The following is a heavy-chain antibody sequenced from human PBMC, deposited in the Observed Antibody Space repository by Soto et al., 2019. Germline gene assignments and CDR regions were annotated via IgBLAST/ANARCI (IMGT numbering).Heavy chain of an antibody. D-gene: IGHD3-22*01. Sequence: QVQLQESGPGLVKPSETLSLTCTVSGGSISSYYWSWIRQPPGKGLEWIGYIYYSGSTNYNPSLKSRVTISVDTSKNQFSLKLSSVNAADTAVYYCARHDDSSGSDYWGQGTLVTVSS. CDR2: IYYSGST. CDR3: ARHDDSSGSDY. J-gene: IGHJ4*02. V-gene: IGHV4-59*08. CDR1: GGSISSYY.